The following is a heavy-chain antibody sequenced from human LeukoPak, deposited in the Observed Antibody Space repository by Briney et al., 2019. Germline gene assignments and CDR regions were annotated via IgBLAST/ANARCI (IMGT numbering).Heavy chain of an antibody. CDR3: ARGRGHIVVVPAADFDY. V-gene: IGHV3-48*02. CDR2: ISSSSSTI. Sequence: GGSLRLSCAASGFTFSSYSMTWVRQAPGKGLEWVSYISSSSSTIYYADSVKGRFTISRDNAKNSLYLQMNSLRDEDTAVYYCARGRGHIVVVPAADFDYWGQGTLVTVSS. D-gene: IGHD2-2*01. CDR1: GFTFSSYS. J-gene: IGHJ4*02.